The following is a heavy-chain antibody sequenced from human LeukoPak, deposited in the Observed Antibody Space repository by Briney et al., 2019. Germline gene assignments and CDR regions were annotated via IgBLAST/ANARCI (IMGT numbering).Heavy chain of an antibody. CDR2: VNPKSGKI. CDR1: GYTFSTYD. V-gene: IGHV1-8*03. J-gene: IGHJ4*02. CDR3: ARALALAY. D-gene: IGHD6-13*01. Sequence: ASVKVSCKASGYTFSTYDINWVRQASGQGLEWMGGVNPKSGKIGYARKFQCRLSITTNTSIRTAYMELNSLTSEDTAVYYCARALALAYWGQGTLVSVSS.